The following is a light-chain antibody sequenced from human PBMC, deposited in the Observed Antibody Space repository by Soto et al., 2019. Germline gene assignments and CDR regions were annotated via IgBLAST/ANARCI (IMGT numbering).Light chain of an antibody. Sequence: EIVLTQSPGTLSLSPGERATLSCRASQSVSSSYLAWYQQKPGQAPRLLIYGASSRATGIPDRFSGSGSGTDFTLTISRLEPEESAVYYCQQYGSSPLYTFGQGTKLEIK. V-gene: IGKV3-20*01. CDR2: GAS. CDR1: QSVSSSY. J-gene: IGKJ2*01. CDR3: QQYGSSPLYT.